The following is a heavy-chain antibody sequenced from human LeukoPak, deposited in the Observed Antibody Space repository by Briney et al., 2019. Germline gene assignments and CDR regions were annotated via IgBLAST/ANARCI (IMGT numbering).Heavy chain of an antibody. CDR1: GFTFTSST. Sequence: GASVTVSCKASGFTFTSSTMQWVRQARGPRPEWIGWSVVGSGNTHYAQKFQERVTITRDMSTSTAYMELSSLRSEDTAVYYCAAVRSSYYYGMDVWGQGATVTVSS. J-gene: IGHJ6*02. V-gene: IGHV1-58*02. CDR2: SVVGSGNT. D-gene: IGHD6-6*01. CDR3: AAVRSSYYYGMDV.